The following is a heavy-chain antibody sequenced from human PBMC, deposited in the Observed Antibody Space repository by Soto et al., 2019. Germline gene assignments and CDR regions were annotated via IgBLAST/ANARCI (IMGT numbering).Heavy chain of an antibody. CDR3: ARKHGDILTGYPVTFDY. CDR1: GFSLSTSGMC. CDR2: IDWDDEK. J-gene: IGHJ4*02. V-gene: IGHV2-70*01. Sequence: SGPTLVNPKQPLTLTCTFSGFSLSTSGMCVSWIRQPPGKALEWLALIDWDDEKYYSTSLKTRLTISKDTSKNQVVLTMTNMDPVDTATYYCARKHGDILTGYPVTFDYWGQGTLVTVSS. D-gene: IGHD3-9*01.